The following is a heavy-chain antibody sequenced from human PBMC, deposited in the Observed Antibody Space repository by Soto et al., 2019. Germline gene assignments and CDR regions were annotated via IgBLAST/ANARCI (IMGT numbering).Heavy chain of an antibody. V-gene: IGHV3-53*01. D-gene: IGHD3-3*02. Sequence: PGGSLRLSCAASGFTVSSNYMNWVRQAPGKGLEWVSIIYSDGTTSYADSVKGRFTISRDNFKNTLHLQMNSLRVEDTAVYYCARAGVTPHFFDYWGQGTLVTVSS. CDR1: GFTVSSNY. J-gene: IGHJ4*02. CDR3: ARAGVTPHFFDY. CDR2: IYSDGTT.